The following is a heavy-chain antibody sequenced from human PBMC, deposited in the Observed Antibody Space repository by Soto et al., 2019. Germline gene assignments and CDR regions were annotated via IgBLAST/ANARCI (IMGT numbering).Heavy chain of an antibody. J-gene: IGHJ4*02. CDR1: GFTFNYHG. Sequence: HPGGSLRLSCAASGFTFNYHGMHWVRQAPGKGLEWMAVISYDGKYKFYGDSVKGRFTISRDNAKNTLYLQMNSLRPEDTAGYYCAKDHSIEVVVVAGYFDYWGQGALVTVSS. V-gene: IGHV3-30*18. D-gene: IGHD2-15*01. CDR3: AKDHSIEVVVVAGYFDY. CDR2: ISYDGKYK.